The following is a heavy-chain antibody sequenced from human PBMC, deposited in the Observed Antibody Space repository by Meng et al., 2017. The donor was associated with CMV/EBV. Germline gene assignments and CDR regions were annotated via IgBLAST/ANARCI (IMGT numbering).Heavy chain of an antibody. J-gene: IGHJ6*02. D-gene: IGHD3-10*01. CDR3: AKDRMVRVYGMDV. CDR2: IRHDGSNK. Sequence: GGSLRLSCAASGFTFSNYGMHWVRQAPGKGLEWVAFIRHDGSNKYYADSVKGRFTISRDNSKNTLYLQMNSLRAEDTAIYYCAKDRMVRVYGMDVWGQGTTVTVSS. CDR1: GFTFSNYG. V-gene: IGHV3-30*02.